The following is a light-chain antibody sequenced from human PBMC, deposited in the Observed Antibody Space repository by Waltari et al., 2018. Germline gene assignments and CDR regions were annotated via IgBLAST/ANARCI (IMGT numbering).Light chain of an antibody. CDR3: QQYYSTPFT. CDR1: KSVLYTSNNMNY. Sequence: DIVMNQSPDSLAVSLGERATINCKSSKSVLYTSNNMNYLAWYQQRPGQPPKLLIYWASTRESGVPDRFSGSGSGTDFTLTISSLQAEDVALYYCQQYYSTPFTFGPGTKVEIK. J-gene: IGKJ3*01. V-gene: IGKV4-1*01. CDR2: WAS.